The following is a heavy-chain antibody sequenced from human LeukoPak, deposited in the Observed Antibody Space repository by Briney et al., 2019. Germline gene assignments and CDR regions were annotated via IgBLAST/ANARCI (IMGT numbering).Heavy chain of an antibody. D-gene: IGHD1-1*01. Sequence: PGGSRRLSCAASGVTFDDYGMSGVRQAPGKGLECIGEINHSGSTNYNPSLKSRVTISEDTSKNQFSLKLSSVTAADTAVYYCARHTAGTSEFGTTLPGDAFDIWGQGTMVTVSS. CDR1: GVTFDDYG. CDR3: ARHTAGTSEFGTTLPGDAFDI. V-gene: IGHV4-34*01. CDR2: INHSGST. J-gene: IGHJ3*02.